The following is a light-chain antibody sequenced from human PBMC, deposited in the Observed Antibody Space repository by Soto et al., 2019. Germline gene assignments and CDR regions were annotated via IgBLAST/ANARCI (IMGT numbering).Light chain of an antibody. CDR3: CSYAGSRTYV. V-gene: IGLV2-23*01. Sequence: QTALTQPASVSGSPGQSITISCTGTSSDVGSNNLVSWYQNHPGKAPKLMIYEGSKRTSGVSDRFACSKSGNTASLTISGLQAEDEGDYYCCSYAGSRTYVFGTGTKLTVL. CDR2: EGS. J-gene: IGLJ1*01. CDR1: SSDVGSNNL.